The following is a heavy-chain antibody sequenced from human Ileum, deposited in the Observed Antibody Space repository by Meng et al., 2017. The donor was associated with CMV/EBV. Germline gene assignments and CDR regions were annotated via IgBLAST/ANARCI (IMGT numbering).Heavy chain of an antibody. CDR1: GFTFGSYG. Sequence: GESLKISCAASGFTFGSYGMSWVRQAPGKGLAWVANINQDGSVKYYVDSVKGRFTISRDNAKNSLYLQMNSLRVEDTAVYYCARDNDGKDYWGQGTLGTVSS. CDR3: ARDNDGKDY. CDR2: INQDGSVK. V-gene: IGHV3-7*01. D-gene: IGHD5-24*01. J-gene: IGHJ4*02.